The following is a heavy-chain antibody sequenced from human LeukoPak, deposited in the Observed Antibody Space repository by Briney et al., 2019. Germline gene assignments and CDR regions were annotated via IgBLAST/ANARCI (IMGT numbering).Heavy chain of an antibody. J-gene: IGHJ4*02. V-gene: IGHV3-53*01. CDR2: IYSDNT. CDR1: GFTVSSNS. CDR3: AKDLGYSYGYFGGYFDY. Sequence: GGSLRLSCTVSGFTVSSNSMSWVRQAPGKGLEWVSFIYSDNTHYSDSVKGRFTISRDNSKNTLYLQMNSLRAEDTAVYYCAKDLGYSYGYFGGYFDYWGQGTLVTVSS. D-gene: IGHD5-18*01.